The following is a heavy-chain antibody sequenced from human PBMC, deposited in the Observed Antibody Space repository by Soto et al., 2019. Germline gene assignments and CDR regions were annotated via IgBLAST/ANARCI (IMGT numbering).Heavy chain of an antibody. CDR2: ISSSGSTI. CDR3: ARDIHDAFDI. Sequence: EVQLVESGGGLVQPGGSLRLSCAASGFTFSSYEMNWVRQAPGKGLEWVSYISSSGSTIYYADSVKGRFTISRDNAKNSRYLQMNSRRAEDTAVYYCARDIHDAFDIWGQGTMVTVSS. J-gene: IGHJ3*02. CDR1: GFTFSSYE. V-gene: IGHV3-48*03.